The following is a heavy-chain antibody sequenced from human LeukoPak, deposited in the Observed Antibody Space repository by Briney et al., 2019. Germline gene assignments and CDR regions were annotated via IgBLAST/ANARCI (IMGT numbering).Heavy chain of an antibody. D-gene: IGHD5-18*01. CDR3: ARDAVDTANAV. CDR1: GFTFSNFW. V-gene: IGHV3-7*01. CDR2: IKQDETEK. Sequence: PGGSLRLSCTASGFTFSNFWMGWVRQAPGKGLEWVANIKQDETEKFYLGSVKGRFTISRDNAKNTLYLQMNSLRAEDTAVYYCARDAVDTANAVWGQGTTVTVSS. J-gene: IGHJ6*02.